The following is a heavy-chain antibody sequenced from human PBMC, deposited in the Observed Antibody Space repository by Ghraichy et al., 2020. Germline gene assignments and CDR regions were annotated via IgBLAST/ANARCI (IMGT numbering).Heavy chain of an antibody. D-gene: IGHD3-16*01. CDR1: GGSISSFNW. Sequence: SETLSLTCAVSGGSISSFNWWTWARQPPGKGLEWIGEIYQSGRTNYKPSLKSRVSMSVDTSKNQFSLRVNSVTAADSAVYYCARGRLGSSDVFVAWGQATMVIVSS. J-gene: IGHJ3*01. CDR2: IYQSGRT. CDR3: ARGRLGSSDVFVA. V-gene: IGHV4-4*02.